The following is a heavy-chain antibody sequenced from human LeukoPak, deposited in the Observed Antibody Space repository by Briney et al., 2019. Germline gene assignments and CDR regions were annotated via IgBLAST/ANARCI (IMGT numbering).Heavy chain of an antibody. V-gene: IGHV1-69*04. CDR2: IIPILGIA. Sequence: ASVKVSCKASGGTFSSYAISWVRQAPGQGLEWMGRIIPILGIANYAQKFQGRVTITADKSTSTAYMELSSLRSEDTAVYYCARSPLLNYGDYRGWGQGTLVTVSS. D-gene: IGHD4-17*01. J-gene: IGHJ4*02. CDR1: GGTFSSYA. CDR3: ARSPLLNYGDYRG.